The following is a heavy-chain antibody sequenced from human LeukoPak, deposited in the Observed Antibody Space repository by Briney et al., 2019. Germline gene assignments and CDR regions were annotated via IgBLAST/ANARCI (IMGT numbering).Heavy chain of an antibody. CDR1: GDSISSHY. D-gene: IGHD6-13*01. V-gene: IGHV4-59*11. CDR3: ARALSSSWYEFDF. J-gene: IGHJ4*02. CDR2: IYYSGST. Sequence: SETLSLTCNVSGDSISSHYWSWIRQPPGKELEWIGYIYYSGSTYYNPSLKSRVTLSVGTSKNQFSLKVSSVTTADTAIYYCARALSSSWYEFDFWGQGTQVTVSS.